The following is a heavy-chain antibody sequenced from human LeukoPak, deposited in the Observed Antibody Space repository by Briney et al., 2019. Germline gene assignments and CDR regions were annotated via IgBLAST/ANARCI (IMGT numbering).Heavy chain of an antibody. J-gene: IGHJ4*02. CDR1: GYTFTGYY. CDR2: INPNSGGT. Sequence: ASVKVSCKASGYTFTGYYMHWVRQAPGQGLEWMGWINPNSGGTNYAQKFQGRVTMTRDTSISTAYMELSRLRSDDTAVYYCARDVYCGSTTCSYYFDYWGQGTLVTVSS. D-gene: IGHD2-2*01. CDR3: ARDVYCGSTTCSYYFDY. V-gene: IGHV1-2*02.